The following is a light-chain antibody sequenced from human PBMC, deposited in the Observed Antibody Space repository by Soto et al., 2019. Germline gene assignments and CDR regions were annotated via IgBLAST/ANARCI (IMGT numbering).Light chain of an antibody. CDR2: EDD. CDR1: SGSIANNY. J-gene: IGLJ2*01. CDR3: QSYDTTVV. V-gene: IGLV6-57*03. Sequence: NFMLTQPNSVSESPGETVTISCTRSSGSIANNYVQWYQQRPGSAPTIVIYEDDQRPSGVPDRFSGSTDSSSNSASLTISGLKTEDEADYYCQSYDTTVVFGGGTKVTVL.